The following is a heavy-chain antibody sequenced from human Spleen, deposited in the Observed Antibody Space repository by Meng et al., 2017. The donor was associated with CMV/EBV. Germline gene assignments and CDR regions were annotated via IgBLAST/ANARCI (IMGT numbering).Heavy chain of an antibody. CDR3: ARGLPSWSEYDPTWDYYYGMDV. CDR1: GGTFSRDA. D-gene: IGHD3-3*01. V-gene: IGHV1-69*10. CDR2: IIPILGIS. Sequence: SVKVSCKASGGTFSRDAVSWVRQAPGQGLEWMGGIIPILGISNYAQKFQGRVTVTADKSASTAYMELKTLRFEDTAVYYCARGLPSWSEYDPTWDYYYGMDVWGQGTTVTVSS. J-gene: IGHJ6*02.